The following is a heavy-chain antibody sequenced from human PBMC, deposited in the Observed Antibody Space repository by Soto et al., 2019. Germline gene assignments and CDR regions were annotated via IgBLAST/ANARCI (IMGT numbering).Heavy chain of an antibody. CDR2: ISSSSSYI. J-gene: IGHJ1*01. Sequence: PGGSLRLSCAASGFTFSSYSMNWVRQAPGKGLEWVSSISSSSSYIYYADSVKGRFTISRDNAKNSLYLQMNSLRAEDTAVYYCARDLSDIVVVPAAMGPVHPDPFAEYFQHWGQGTLVNVSS. CDR3: ARDLSDIVVVPAAMGPVHPDPFAEYFQH. CDR1: GFTFSSYS. D-gene: IGHD2-2*01. V-gene: IGHV3-21*01.